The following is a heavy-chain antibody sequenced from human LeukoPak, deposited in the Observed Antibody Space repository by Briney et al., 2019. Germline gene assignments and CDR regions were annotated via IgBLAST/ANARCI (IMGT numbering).Heavy chain of an antibody. J-gene: IGHJ4*02. V-gene: IGHV4-34*01. CDR1: GGSFCGYY. D-gene: IGHD6-19*01. CDR2: INHSGST. CDR3: ARTNPPGYSSGWYFHYFDY. Sequence: SETLSLTCAVYGGSFCGYYWSWIRQPPGKGLEWIGEINHSGSTYYNPSLKSRVTISVDTSKNQFSLKLSSVTAADTAVYYCARTNPPGYSSGWYFHYFDYWGQGTLVTVSS.